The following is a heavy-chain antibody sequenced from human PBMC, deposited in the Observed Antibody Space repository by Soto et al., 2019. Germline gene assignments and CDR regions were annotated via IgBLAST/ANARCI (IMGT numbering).Heavy chain of an antibody. D-gene: IGHD5-18*01. Sequence: GASVKLSCKASGYIFTNYDMHWVRQAPGQRLEWMGRIIGGNGDTKYSQKFQDRVTFTRDTSASTAYMDLSSLTSEDTAVYYCASNQKGPYTGMDVWGQGTTVTVSS. V-gene: IGHV1-3*01. CDR3: ASNQKGPYTGMDV. CDR2: IIGGNGDT. CDR1: GYIFTNYD. J-gene: IGHJ6*02.